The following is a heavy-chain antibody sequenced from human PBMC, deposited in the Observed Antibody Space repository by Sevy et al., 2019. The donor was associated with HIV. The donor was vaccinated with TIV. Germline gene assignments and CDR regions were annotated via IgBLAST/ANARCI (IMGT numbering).Heavy chain of an antibody. J-gene: IGHJ4*02. Sequence: ASVKVSCKASGYTFTSYGISWVRQAPGQGLEWMGWISAYNGNTNYAQKLQGRVTMTTDTSTSTAYMELRSLGSDDTAVYYCARDSGELIVVVDRFDYWGQGTLVTVSS. CDR1: GYTFTSYG. CDR2: ISAYNGNT. D-gene: IGHD2-21*01. V-gene: IGHV1-18*04. CDR3: ARDSGELIVVVDRFDY.